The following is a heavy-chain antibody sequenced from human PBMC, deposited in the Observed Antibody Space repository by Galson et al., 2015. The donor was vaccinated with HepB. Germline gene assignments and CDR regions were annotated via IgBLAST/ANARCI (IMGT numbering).Heavy chain of an antibody. V-gene: IGHV3-23*01. Sequence: SLRLSCAASGFSFSTWAVTWVRQAPGKGLEWVSVITSTGDTIYYADSVKGRFTVSRDNSKSTLYLQLSNLRADDTAVSYCAKNYGYFDSWGQGTLVTVSS. J-gene: IGHJ4*02. CDR3: AKNYGYFDS. CDR1: GFSFSTWA. D-gene: IGHD4-17*01. CDR2: ITSTGDTI.